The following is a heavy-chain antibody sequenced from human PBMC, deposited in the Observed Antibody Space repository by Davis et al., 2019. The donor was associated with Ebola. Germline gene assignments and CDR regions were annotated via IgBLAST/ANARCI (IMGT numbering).Heavy chain of an antibody. Sequence: GESLKISCAGSGYNFNYYAMSWVRQAPGKGLEWVSVISGTGDSTYYADSVKGRFTISRDNSKKTLYLQMNSLRAEDTAVYYCAKSGLSFGVVKYHYGMDVWGKGTTVTVSS. CDR3: AKSGLSFGVVKYHYGMDV. V-gene: IGHV3-23*01. D-gene: IGHD3-3*01. CDR2: ISGTGDST. CDR1: GYNFNYYA. J-gene: IGHJ6*04.